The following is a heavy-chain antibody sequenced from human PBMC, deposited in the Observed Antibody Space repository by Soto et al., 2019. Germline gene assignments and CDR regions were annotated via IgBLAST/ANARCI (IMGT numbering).Heavy chain of an antibody. CDR3: ARMAY. CDR2: ISSGGNDI. Sequence: AGGSLRLTCAASGVPFGRYSLNWVRQAPGKGLEWVSSISSGGNDISYAESVEGRFFTSRDNVNNVLYLDINNLRPEDTAVYYCARMAYWGQGTLVSVSS. CDR1: GVPFGRYS. J-gene: IGHJ4*02. V-gene: IGHV3-21*06.